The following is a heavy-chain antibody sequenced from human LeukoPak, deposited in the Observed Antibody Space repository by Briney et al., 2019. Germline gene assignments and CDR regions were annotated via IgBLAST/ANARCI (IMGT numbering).Heavy chain of an antibody. CDR1: GGSISGYY. J-gene: IGHJ4*02. Sequence: PSETLSLTCTVSGGSISGYYWTWIRQTPEKGLEWMGHIHSSGGSSYYPSLKSRLTLSIDTSRNQPSLKLPSVTAADTAVYFCARLGSYHDFWGQGALVTVSS. CDR3: ARLGSYHDF. D-gene: IGHD1-26*01. V-gene: IGHV4-4*09. CDR2: IHSSGGS.